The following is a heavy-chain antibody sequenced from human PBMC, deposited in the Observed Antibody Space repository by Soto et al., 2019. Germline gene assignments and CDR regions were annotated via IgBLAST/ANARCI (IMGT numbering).Heavy chain of an antibody. V-gene: IGHV1-18*01. D-gene: IGHD4-4*01. CDR1: GYTFTSYG. J-gene: IGHJ3*02. CDR3: ARVPRGGYSNYGAFDI. CDR2: ISAYNGNT. Sequence: ASVKVSCKASGYTFTSYGISWVRQAPGQGLEWMGWISAYNGNTNYAQKLQGRVTMTTDTSTSTAYMELRSLRSDDTAVYYCARVPRGGYSNYGAFDIWGQGTMVTVSS.